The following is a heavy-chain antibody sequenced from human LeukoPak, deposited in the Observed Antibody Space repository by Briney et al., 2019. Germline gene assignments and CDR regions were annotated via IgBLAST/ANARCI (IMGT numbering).Heavy chain of an antibody. J-gene: IGHJ4*02. CDR3: TRDFGSPPVFIYDY. CDR1: GFTFGDYA. CDR2: IRSKAYGGTT. Sequence: GRSLRLSCTASGFTFGDYAMSWVRQAPGKGLEWVGFIRSKAYGGTTEYAASVKGRFTISRDDSKSIAYLQMNSLKTEDTAVYYCTRDFGSPPVFIYDYWGQGTLVTVSS. D-gene: IGHD3-3*01. V-gene: IGHV3-49*04.